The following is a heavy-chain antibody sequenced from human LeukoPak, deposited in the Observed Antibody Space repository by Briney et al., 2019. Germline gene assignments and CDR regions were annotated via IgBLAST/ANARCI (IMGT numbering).Heavy chain of an antibody. J-gene: IGHJ5*02. CDR1: GYSISSGYY. CDR3: ARAYSSSWYWNWFDP. Sequence: SETLSLTCTVSGYSISSGYYWGWIRPAPGKGLEWIGSIYNSGSTYYNPSLRSRVTISVDMSKNQFSLKMSSVTAADTAVYYCARAYSSSWYWNWFDPWGQGTLVTVSS. V-gene: IGHV4-38-2*02. D-gene: IGHD6-13*01. CDR2: IYNSGST.